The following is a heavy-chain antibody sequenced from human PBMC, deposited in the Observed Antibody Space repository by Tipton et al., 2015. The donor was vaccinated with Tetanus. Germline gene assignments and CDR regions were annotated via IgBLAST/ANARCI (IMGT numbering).Heavy chain of an antibody. V-gene: IGHV4-31*03. D-gene: IGHD3-10*01. CDR3: ARDSYYSSRWSFADY. J-gene: IGHJ4*02. CDR1: GDSISSGDFY. CDR2: IYFTGTT. Sequence: TLSLTYTVSGDSISSGDFYWSWIRHHPGKGLEWIGYIYFTGTTYYNPSLESRLTISIDTSKNQFSLELTSVTAADTAVYYCARDSYYSSRWSFADYWGQGTLVTVSS.